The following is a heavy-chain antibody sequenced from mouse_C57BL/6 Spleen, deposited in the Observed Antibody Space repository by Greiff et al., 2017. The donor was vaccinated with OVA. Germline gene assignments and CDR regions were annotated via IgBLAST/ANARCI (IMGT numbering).Heavy chain of an antibody. J-gene: IGHJ2*01. CDR2: ISDGGSYT. CDR1: GFTFSSYA. V-gene: IGHV5-4*01. CDR3: ARDHYYDYDEGYFDY. D-gene: IGHD2-4*01. Sequence: EVKLQESGGGLVKPGGSLKLSCAASGFTFSSYAMSWVRQTPEKRLEWVATISDGGSYTYYPDNVKGRFTISRDNAKNNLYLQMSHLKSEDTAMYYCARDHYYDYDEGYFDYWGQGTTLTVSS.